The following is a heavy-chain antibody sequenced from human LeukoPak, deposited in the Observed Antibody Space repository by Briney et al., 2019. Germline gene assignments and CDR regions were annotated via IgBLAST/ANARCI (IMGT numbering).Heavy chain of an antibody. J-gene: IGHJ4*02. CDR1: GYTFTSYY. V-gene: IGHV1-46*01. CDR3: ASGGIVGATYGYYFDY. D-gene: IGHD1-26*01. CDR2: INPSGGST. Sequence: RASVKVSCKASGYTFTSYYMHWVRQAPGQGLEWMGIINPSGGSTSYAQKFQGRVTMTRDTSTSTVCMELSSLRSEDTAVYYCASGGIVGATYGYYFDYWGQGTLVTVSS.